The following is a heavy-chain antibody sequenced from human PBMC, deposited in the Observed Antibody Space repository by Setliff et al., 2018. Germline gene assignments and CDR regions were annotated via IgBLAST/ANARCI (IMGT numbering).Heavy chain of an antibody. CDR3: VREGVDSRSSTDYRYYMDV. Sequence: ASVKVSCKASGGTFSSYGISWVRQAPGQGLEWMGGTIPIFGTTDYAQKFRGRVTIITDESTSTAFMQLSSLRSEDTAVYYCVREGVDSRSSTDYRYYMDVWGKGTMVTVSS. CDR2: TIPIFGTT. CDR1: GGTFSSYG. V-gene: IGHV1-69*05. J-gene: IGHJ6*03. D-gene: IGHD3-22*01.